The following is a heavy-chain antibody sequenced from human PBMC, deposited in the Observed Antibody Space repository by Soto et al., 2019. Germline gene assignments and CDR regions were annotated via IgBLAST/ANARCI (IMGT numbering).Heavy chain of an antibody. CDR2: ISYDGSNK. D-gene: IGHD3-10*01. J-gene: IGHJ4*02. V-gene: IGHV3-30*18. CDR1: GFTFSSYG. Sequence: QVQLVESGGGVVQPGRSLRLSCAASGFTFSSYGMHWVRQAPGKGLEWVAVISYDGSNKYYADSVKGRFTISRDNSKNTLYLQMNSLRAEDTAVYYCAKDEYGSYYNGIDYWGQGTLVTVSS. CDR3: AKDEYGSYYNGIDY.